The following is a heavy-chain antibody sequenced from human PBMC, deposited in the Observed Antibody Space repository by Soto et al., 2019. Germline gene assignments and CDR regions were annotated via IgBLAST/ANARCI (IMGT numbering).Heavy chain of an antibody. CDR1: GFTFSSYA. V-gene: IGHV3-23*01. Sequence: GGSLRLSCAASGFTFSSYAMNWVRQAPGKGLEWVSVISGSGDSTYYADSVKGRFTISRDNSKNTLYLQMNSLKTEDTAVYYCTTTYYYDSSGYYDPPDAFDIWGQGTMVTVSS. CDR2: ISGSGDST. CDR3: TTTYYYDSSGYYDPPDAFDI. D-gene: IGHD3-22*01. J-gene: IGHJ3*02.